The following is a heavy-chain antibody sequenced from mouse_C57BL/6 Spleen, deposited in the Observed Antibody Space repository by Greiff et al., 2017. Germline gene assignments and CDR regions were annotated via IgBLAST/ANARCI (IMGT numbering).Heavy chain of an antibody. D-gene: IGHD1-1*01. V-gene: IGHV1-69*01. CDR2: IDPSDSYT. Sequence: VQLQQPGAELVMPGASVKLSCTASGYTFTSYWMPWVNQRPGQGLEWIGEIDPSDSYTNYHQKFKGQSTLTVDKSSSTAYIQLSSLTSEDSAVYYCARSYYGSAWFAYWGQGTLVTVSA. CDR1: GYTFTSYW. J-gene: IGHJ3*01. CDR3: ARSYYGSAWFAY.